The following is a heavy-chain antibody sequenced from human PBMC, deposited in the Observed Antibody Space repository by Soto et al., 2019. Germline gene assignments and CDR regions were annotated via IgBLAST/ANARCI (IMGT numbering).Heavy chain of an antibody. D-gene: IGHD3-10*02. J-gene: IGHJ2*01. Sequence: QPPGKGLEWIGIIYYVVNTYYNPSLKSRVTISVDTSKNQFSLELTSVTAADTAVYFCARHPFFFRAEDGIRDVRSVSAFLLNRSSDL. CDR3: ARHPFFFRAEDGIRDVRSVSAFLLNRSSDL. CDR2: IYYVVNT. V-gene: IGHV4-39*01.